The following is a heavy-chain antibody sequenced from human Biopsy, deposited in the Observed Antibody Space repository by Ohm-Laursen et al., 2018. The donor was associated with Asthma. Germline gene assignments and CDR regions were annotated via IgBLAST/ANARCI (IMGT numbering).Heavy chain of an antibody. J-gene: IGHJ4*02. D-gene: IGHD2-21*02. Sequence: SDTLSLTCIVSGGSINNFYWSWIRQPPGKGLEFIGHVYYSGSTNYNPSLKSRVTISIDASKNQFSLKLTSVTAADTAVYYCARGVDRVTGLLDHFDSWGQGTLVTVSS. V-gene: IGHV4-59*07. CDR1: GGSINNFY. CDR3: ARGVDRVTGLLDHFDS. CDR2: VYYSGST.